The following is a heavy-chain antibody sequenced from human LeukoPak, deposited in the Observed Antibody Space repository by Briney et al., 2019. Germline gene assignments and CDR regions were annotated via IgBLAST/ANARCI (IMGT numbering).Heavy chain of an antibody. V-gene: IGHV1-69*05. CDR3: ARGGIAARRGGAFDI. J-gene: IGHJ3*02. Sequence: SVKVSCKASGGTFSSYAISWVRQAPGQGLEWMGGIIPIFGTANYAQKFQGRVTITTDESTSTAYMELSSLRSEDTAVYYCARGGIAARRGGAFDIWGQETMVTVSS. CDR2: IIPIFGTA. D-gene: IGHD6-6*01. CDR1: GGTFSSYA.